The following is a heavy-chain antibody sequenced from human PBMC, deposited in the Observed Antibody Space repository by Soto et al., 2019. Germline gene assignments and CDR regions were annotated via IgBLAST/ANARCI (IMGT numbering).Heavy chain of an antibody. CDR2: LFHSGAS. D-gene: IGHD5-18*01. Sequence: SESLSLTCAGSGAAVSSGDLCSWVRQSPGKGAECIGELFHSGASNYKPSLKSRVDISIDKSKNQFSLRLTSVSAADTAVYYWARGYGSSRRWCDCWGQGTLVTVSS. V-gene: IGHV4-4*02. CDR1: GAAVSSGDL. J-gene: IGHJ5*01. CDR3: ARGYGSSRRWCDC.